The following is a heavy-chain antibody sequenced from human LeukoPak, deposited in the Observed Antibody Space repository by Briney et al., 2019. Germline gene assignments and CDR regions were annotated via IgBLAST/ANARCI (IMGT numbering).Heavy chain of an antibody. V-gene: IGHV4-39*07. CDR3: ARAPYDSSGYYFDPFDY. J-gene: IGHJ4*02. D-gene: IGHD3-22*01. CDR2: IYYSGST. Sequence: PSETLSLTCTVSGGSISSSSYYWGWIRQPPGKALEWIGSIYYSGSTYYNPSLKSRVTISVDTSKNQFSLKLSSVTAADTAVYYCARAPYDSSGYYFDPFDYWGQRTPVTVSS. CDR1: GGSISSSSYY.